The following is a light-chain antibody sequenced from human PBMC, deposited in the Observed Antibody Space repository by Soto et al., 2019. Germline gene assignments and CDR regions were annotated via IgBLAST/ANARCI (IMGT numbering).Light chain of an antibody. V-gene: IGKV3-11*01. Sequence: EIVLTQSPPTLSLSPGERATLSCRSSQSVSYYLAWYQQKPGQAPRHLMYDASNRATGMPARFSGSGSGTDFTLTISSLQPEDFATDYCQQSYNTPITFGQGTRLEI. CDR1: QSVSYY. CDR2: DAS. J-gene: IGKJ5*01. CDR3: QQSYNTPIT.